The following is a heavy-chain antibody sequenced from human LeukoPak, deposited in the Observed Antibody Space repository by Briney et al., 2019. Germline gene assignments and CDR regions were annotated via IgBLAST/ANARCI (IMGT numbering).Heavy chain of an antibody. J-gene: IGHJ3*01. Sequence: GGSLRLSCAASGFTFSTYWMHWVRQAPGKGLVWVARIETDGSSTNYADSVKGRFTISRDNAKNTLFLQMNSPRAEDTAVYYCARAGYYGISVNDAFDVWGQGSMVTVSS. V-gene: IGHV3-74*01. D-gene: IGHD3-22*01. CDR1: GFTFSTYW. CDR3: ARAGYYGISVNDAFDV. CDR2: IETDGSST.